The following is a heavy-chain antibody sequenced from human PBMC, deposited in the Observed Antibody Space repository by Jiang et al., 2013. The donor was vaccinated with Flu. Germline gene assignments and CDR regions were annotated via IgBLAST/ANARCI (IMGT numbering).Heavy chain of an antibody. CDR3: ARGHQLLWSWFDP. CDR2: IYYSGST. V-gene: IGHV4-59*01. D-gene: IGHD2-2*01. J-gene: IGHJ5*02. CDR1: GGSISSYY. Sequence: LLKPSETLSLTCTVSGGSISSYYWSWIRQPPGKGLEWIGYIYYSGSTNYNPSLKSRVTISVDTSKNQFSLKLSSVTAADTAVYYCARGHQLLWSWFDPWGQGTLVTVSS.